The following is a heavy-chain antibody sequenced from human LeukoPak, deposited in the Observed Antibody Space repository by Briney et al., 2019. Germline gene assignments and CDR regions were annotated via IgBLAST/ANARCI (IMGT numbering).Heavy chain of an antibody. J-gene: IGHJ1*01. CDR1: GFTFSSYA. CDR2: ISGSGGNT. D-gene: IGHD2-15*01. CDR3: ANRGYCSNGSCYWYFQH. V-gene: IGHV3-23*01. Sequence: GALRLSCAASGFTFSSYAMSWVRQAPGKGLEWVSAISGSGGNTYYADSVKGRFTISRDNSKNTLYLEMSTLRAEDTAVYYCANRGYCSNGSCYWYFQHWGQGTLVTVSS.